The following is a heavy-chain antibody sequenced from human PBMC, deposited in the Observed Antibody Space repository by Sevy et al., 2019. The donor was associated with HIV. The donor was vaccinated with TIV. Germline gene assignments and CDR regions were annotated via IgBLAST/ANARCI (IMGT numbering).Heavy chain of an antibody. CDR1: GFSFSNYA. CDR2: ISTDITKQ. D-gene: IGHD5-12*01. J-gene: IGHJ4*02. Sequence: GGSLRLACAASGFSFSNYAMHWVRQAPGKGLEWVAVISTDITKQYYADSVKGRFTISRDNFKNTLYLQMDSLSTEETAMYYCAKDGNIGYTDFDYWGQGTLVTVSS. CDR3: AKDGNIGYTDFDY. V-gene: IGHV3-30*04.